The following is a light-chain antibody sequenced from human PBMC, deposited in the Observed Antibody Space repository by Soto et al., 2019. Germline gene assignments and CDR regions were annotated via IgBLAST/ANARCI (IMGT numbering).Light chain of an antibody. CDR3: QQRNNWPPLI. Sequence: EIVLTQSPATLSLSPGERATLSCRASQSVGTYLAWYQQKPGQAPRLLIYDASNRATGIPARFIGSGSGTDFTLTISSLEPEDFAVYYCQQRNNWPPLIFGGGTKVEVK. J-gene: IGKJ4*01. CDR2: DAS. CDR1: QSVGTY. V-gene: IGKV3-11*01.